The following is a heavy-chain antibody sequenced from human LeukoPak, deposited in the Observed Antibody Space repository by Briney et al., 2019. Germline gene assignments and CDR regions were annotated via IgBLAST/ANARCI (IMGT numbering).Heavy chain of an antibody. J-gene: IGHJ3*02. CDR3: AKDQGRLTMVRGINDAFDI. CDR2: ISWNSGSI. Sequence: GGSLRLSCAASGFTFDDYAMHWVRQAPGKGLEWVSGISWNSGSIGYADSVKGRFTISRDNAKNSLYLQMNSLRAEDTALYYCAKDQGRLTMVRGINDAFDIWGQGTMVTVSS. V-gene: IGHV3-9*01. D-gene: IGHD3-10*01. CDR1: GFTFDDYA.